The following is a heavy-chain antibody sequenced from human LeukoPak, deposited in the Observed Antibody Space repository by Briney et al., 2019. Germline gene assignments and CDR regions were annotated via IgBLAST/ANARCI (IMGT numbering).Heavy chain of an antibody. J-gene: IGHJ4*02. V-gene: IGHV4-38-2*02. CDR1: GYSISSGYY. CDR2: INHSGST. Sequence: SETLSLTCTVSGYSISSGYYWGWIRQPPGKGLEWIGEINHSGSTNYNPSLKSRVTISVDTSKNQFSLKLSSVTAADTAVYYCARGYNWNDYWGQGTLVTVSS. D-gene: IGHD1-20*01. CDR3: ARGYNWNDY.